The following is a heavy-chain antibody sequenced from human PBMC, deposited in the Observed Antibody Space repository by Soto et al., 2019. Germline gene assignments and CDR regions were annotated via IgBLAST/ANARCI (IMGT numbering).Heavy chain of an antibody. CDR2: ISAYNGNT. J-gene: IGHJ6*02. V-gene: IGHV1-18*01. CDR3: AREYSGSYGAYHSYGMDV. D-gene: IGHD1-26*01. CDR1: GYTFTSYG. Sequence: GASVKVSCKASGYTFTSYGISWVRQAPGQGLEWMGWISAYNGNTNYAQKLQGRVTMTTDTSTSTAYMELRSLRSDDTAVYYCAREYSGSYGAYHSYGMDVWGQGTTVTVSS.